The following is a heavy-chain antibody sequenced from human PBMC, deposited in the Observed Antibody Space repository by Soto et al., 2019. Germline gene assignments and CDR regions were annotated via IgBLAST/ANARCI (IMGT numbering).Heavy chain of an antibody. CDR3: ARLTNPDYGDYLTGDSGRLEESAFDI. V-gene: IGHV4-34*01. CDR2: INHSGST. Sequence: SETLSLTCAVYGGSFSGYYWSWIRQPPGKGLEWIGEINHSGSTNYNPSLKSRVTISVDTSKNQFSLKLSSVTAADTAVYYCARLTNPDYGDYLTGDSGRLEESAFDIWGQGTMVTVSS. J-gene: IGHJ3*02. D-gene: IGHD4-17*01. CDR1: GGSFSGYY.